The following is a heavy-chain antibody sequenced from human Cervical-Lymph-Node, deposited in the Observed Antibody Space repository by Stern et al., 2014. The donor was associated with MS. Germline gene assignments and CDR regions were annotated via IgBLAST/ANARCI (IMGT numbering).Heavy chain of an antibody. CDR3: ARVPLVVLVPTRGDAFDI. D-gene: IGHD2-21*01. Sequence: VQLVESGAEVRKPGSSVRVSCKTSGGTFSSYTISWVRQVPGQGLEWMGRIIPMHDIANYAQKFQGRVTITADKSTSTAYMELSSLRSEDTAVYYCARVPLVVLVPTRGDAFDIWGQGTMVTVSS. J-gene: IGHJ3*02. CDR1: GGTFSSYT. V-gene: IGHV1-69*09. CDR2: IIPMHDIA.